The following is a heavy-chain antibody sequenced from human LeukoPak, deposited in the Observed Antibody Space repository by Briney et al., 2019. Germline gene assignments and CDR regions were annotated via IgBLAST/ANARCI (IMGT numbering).Heavy chain of an antibody. CDR1: GGSITSY. CDR2: IYYSGST. CDR3: ARDFRGNYGSRGMDV. J-gene: IGHJ6*02. V-gene: IGHV4-59*01. D-gene: IGHD5-24*01. Sequence: TSDTLSLTCTVSGGSITSYWSWIRQPPGKGLEWIGYIYYSGSTNYNPSLKSRVTMSIDTSKNQFSLKLSSVTAADTAVYYCARDFRGNYGSRGMDVWGQGTTVTVSS.